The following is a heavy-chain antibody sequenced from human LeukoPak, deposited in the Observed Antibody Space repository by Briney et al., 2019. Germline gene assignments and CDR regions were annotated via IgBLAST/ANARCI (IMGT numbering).Heavy chain of an antibody. V-gene: IGHV3-21*01. CDR3: ARVPRRDGYRPDYFDY. D-gene: IGHD5-24*01. CDR2: ISSSSSYI. J-gene: IGHJ4*02. CDR1: GFTFSSYS. Sequence: GGSLRLSCAASGFTFSSYSMNWVRQAPGKGLEWVSSISSSSSYIYYADSVKGRFTISRDNAKNSLYLQMSSLRAEDTAVYYCARVPRRDGYRPDYFDYWGQGTLVTVSS.